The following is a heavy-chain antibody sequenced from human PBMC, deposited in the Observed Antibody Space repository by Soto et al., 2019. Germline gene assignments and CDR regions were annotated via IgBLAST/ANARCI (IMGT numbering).Heavy chain of an antibody. CDR2: ISGSGGST. CDR3: AKLDSGSYSYFDY. J-gene: IGHJ4*02. CDR1: GFTFSSYA. D-gene: IGHD1-26*01. V-gene: IGHV3-23*01. Sequence: LRLSCAASGFTFSSYAMSWVRQAPGKGLEWVSAISGSGGSTYYADSVKGRFTISRDNSKNTLYLQMNSLRAEDTAVYYCAKLDSGSYSYFDYWGQGTLVTVSS.